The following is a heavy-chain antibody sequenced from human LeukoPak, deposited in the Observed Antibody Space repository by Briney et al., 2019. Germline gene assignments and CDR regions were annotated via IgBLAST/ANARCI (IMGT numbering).Heavy chain of an antibody. CDR2: ISGGADNT. CDR3: AKAQPPAPIEYYYCYMDV. CDR1: GFTFNSYA. D-gene: IGHD2-2*02. J-gene: IGHJ6*03. Sequence: PGGSLRLSCAASGFTFNSYAMSWVRQAPGKGLEWISTISGGADNTYYADFVKGRFTISRDNSKNTLSLQMNSLRAEDTAVYYCAKAQPPAPIEYYYCYMDVWGKGTTVTVSS. V-gene: IGHV3-23*01.